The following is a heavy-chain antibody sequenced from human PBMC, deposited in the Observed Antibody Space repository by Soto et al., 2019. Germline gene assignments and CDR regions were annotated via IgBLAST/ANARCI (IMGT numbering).Heavy chain of an antibody. Sequence: QVQLQQWGAGLLKPSETLSLNCAVTGGSLSGYYWSWIRQPPGKGLEWIGEVKDGGHTNYSPSPRGRVTTSSDTCNNHFSLRLNSVTAADTGVYYCARGQEGVVATHWDQGSLVTVSS. D-gene: IGHD5-12*01. CDR3: ARGQEGVVATH. CDR2: VKDGGHT. J-gene: IGHJ4*02. CDR1: GGSLSGYY. V-gene: IGHV4-34*01.